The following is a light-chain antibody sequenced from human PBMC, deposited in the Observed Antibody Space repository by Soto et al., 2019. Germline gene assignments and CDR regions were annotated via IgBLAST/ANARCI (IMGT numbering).Light chain of an antibody. CDR2: EVS. J-gene: IGLJ2*01. CDR1: SSDVGAYDY. V-gene: IGLV2-8*01. Sequence: QSALTQPPSASGSPGQSVTISCTGTSSDVGAYDYVSWYQQHPGKAPKLMIYEVSQRPSGVPDRFSGSKSGNTASLTISGLQDDDECDYYCSSFAGINNLLFGGGTKLTV. CDR3: SSFAGINNLL.